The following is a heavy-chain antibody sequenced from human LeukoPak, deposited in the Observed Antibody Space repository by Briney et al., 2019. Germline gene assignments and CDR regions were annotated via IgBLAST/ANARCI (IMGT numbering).Heavy chain of an antibody. J-gene: IGHJ4*02. CDR2: ISGGGGST. D-gene: IGHD1-26*01. Sequence: GGSLRLSCAASGFSFSSYAMNWVRQAPGKGLEWVSTISGGGGSTYYADSVKGRFTISRDNSKNTLYLQVNSLRAEDTAVYYCAKGGKWDVTPFDYWGQGTLVTVSS. CDR3: AKGGKWDVTPFDY. V-gene: IGHV3-23*01. CDR1: GFSFSSYA.